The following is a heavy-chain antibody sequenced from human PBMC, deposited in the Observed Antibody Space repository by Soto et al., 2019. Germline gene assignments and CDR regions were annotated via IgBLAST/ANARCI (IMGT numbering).Heavy chain of an antibody. Sequence: SQTLSLTCASSGDSFSRNSAAWNWIRQSPSRGLEWLGRTYYRSKWYNDYAVSVKSRITINPDTSKNQFSLQLNSVTPEDTAVYYCARSSCSTSCYNWFDPWGQGTLVTVSS. CDR2: TYYRSKWYN. J-gene: IGHJ5*02. CDR3: ARSSCSTSCYNWFDP. D-gene: IGHD2-2*01. V-gene: IGHV6-1*01. CDR1: GDSFSRNSAA.